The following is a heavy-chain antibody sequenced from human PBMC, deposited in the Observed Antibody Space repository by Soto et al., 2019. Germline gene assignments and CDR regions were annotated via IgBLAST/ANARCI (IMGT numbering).Heavy chain of an antibody. CDR2: INPNSGGT. D-gene: IGHD2-21*01. V-gene: IGHV1-2*04. J-gene: IGHJ4*02. CDR1: GYTFTGYY. Sequence: ASVKVSCKASGYTFTGYYLHWVRQAPGQGLEWMGWINPNSGGTYFAQKFQGWVTMTRDTSISTAYMELSRLRSDDTAVYYCARGVGINLSQGTSTSDYWGQGTLVTVSS. CDR3: ARGVGINLSQGTSTSDY.